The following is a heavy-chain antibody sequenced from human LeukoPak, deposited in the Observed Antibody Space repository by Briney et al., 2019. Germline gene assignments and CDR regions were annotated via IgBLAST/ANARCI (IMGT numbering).Heavy chain of an antibody. Sequence: GGSLRLSXAASGFTFINYAMNWVRQAPGKGLEGVSGISWNRGSIGDAVYVKGRFTISRDNAKNSLYLQMNSLRAEDMALYYCAKDSRWELFGGAFDIWGQGTMVTVSS. D-gene: IGHD4-23*01. J-gene: IGHJ3*02. V-gene: IGHV3-9*03. CDR2: ISWNRGSI. CDR3: AKDSRWELFGGAFDI. CDR1: GFTFINYA.